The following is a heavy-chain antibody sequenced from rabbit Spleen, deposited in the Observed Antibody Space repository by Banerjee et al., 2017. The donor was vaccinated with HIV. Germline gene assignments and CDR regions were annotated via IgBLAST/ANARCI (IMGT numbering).Heavy chain of an antibody. CDR2: IYAGDGST. J-gene: IGHJ3*01. CDR1: GVSFSSNHY. Sequence: QSLEESGGDLVKPGASLTLTCTASGVSFSSNHYMCWVRQAPGKGLDLIGCIYAGDGSTDYTNWVNGRFTISKTSSTVDLKMTSLTAADTATYFCARVSETSGWGEDLWGQGTLVTVS. V-gene: IGHV1S40*01. D-gene: IGHD4-1*01. CDR3: ARVSETSGWGEDL.